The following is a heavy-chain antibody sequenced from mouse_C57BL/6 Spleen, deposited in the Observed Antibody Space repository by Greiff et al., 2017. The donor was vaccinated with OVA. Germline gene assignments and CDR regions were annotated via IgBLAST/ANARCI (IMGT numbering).Heavy chain of an antibody. V-gene: IGHV1-61*01. Sequence: QVQLKQPGAELVRPGSSVKLSCKASGYTFTSYWMDWVKQRPGQGLEWIGNIYPSDSETHYNQKFKDKATLTVDKSSSTAYMQLSSLTSEDSAVYYCAREGSSNYAMDYWGQGTSVTVSS. CDR2: IYPSDSET. CDR1: GYTFTSYW. J-gene: IGHJ4*01. D-gene: IGHD1-1*01. CDR3: AREGSSNYAMDY.